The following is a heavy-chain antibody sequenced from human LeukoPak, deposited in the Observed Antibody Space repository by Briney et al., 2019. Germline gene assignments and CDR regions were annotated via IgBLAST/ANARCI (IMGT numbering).Heavy chain of an antibody. CDR1: GFTFSDYY. CDR3: ANYGGNSMGKEPFDY. V-gene: IGHV3-11*01. J-gene: IGHJ4*02. Sequence: GGSMRLSCAASGFTFSDYYMSWIRQAPGKWLEWVSYISSSGSTIYYADSVKGRFTISRDNSKNTLYLQMNSLRAEDTAVYYSANYGGNSMGKEPFDYWGQGTLVTVSS. D-gene: IGHD4-23*01. CDR2: ISSSGSTI.